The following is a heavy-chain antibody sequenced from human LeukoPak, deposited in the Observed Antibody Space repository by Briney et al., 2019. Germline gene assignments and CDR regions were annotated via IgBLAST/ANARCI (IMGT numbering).Heavy chain of an antibody. V-gene: IGHV3-48*03. Sequence: PGGSLRLSCAASGFTFSSYEMNWVRQAPGKGLEWVSYISSSGSTIYYADSVKGRFTISRDNAKNSLYLQTNSLRAEDTAVYYCARDGYSGSYPPPLDYWGQGTLVTVSS. CDR3: ARDGYSGSYPPPLDY. J-gene: IGHJ4*02. CDR2: ISSSGSTI. CDR1: GFTFSSYE. D-gene: IGHD1-26*01.